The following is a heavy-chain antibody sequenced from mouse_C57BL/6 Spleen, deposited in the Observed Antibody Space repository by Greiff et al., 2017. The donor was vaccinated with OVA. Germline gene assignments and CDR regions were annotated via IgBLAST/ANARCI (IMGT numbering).Heavy chain of an antibody. J-gene: IGHJ1*03. CDR1: GFTFSSYA. Sequence: EVKLMESGGGLVKPGGSLKLSCAASGFTFSSYAMSWVRQTPEKRLEWVATISDGGSYTYYPDNVKGRFTISRDNAKNNLYLQMSHLKSEDTAMYYCARSITTEGYFDVWGTGTTVTVSS. V-gene: IGHV5-4*03. CDR3: ARSITTEGYFDV. D-gene: IGHD1-1*01. CDR2: ISDGGSYT.